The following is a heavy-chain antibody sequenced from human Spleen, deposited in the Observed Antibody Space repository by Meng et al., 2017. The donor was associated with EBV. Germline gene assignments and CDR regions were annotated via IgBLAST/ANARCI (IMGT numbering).Heavy chain of an antibody. V-gene: IGHV1-69*06. Sequence: QVQLVQSGAEVKTPGSSVKASCKTSGGTFSNYDFIWVRQAPGQGLEWMGGIIPLFGTVNYAQKFQGRVTITADRSTSTAYMELNSLISEDTAVYYCASRDTSGWYFGFHYWGQGPLVTVSS. CDR1: GGTFSNYD. J-gene: IGHJ4*02. D-gene: IGHD6-19*01. CDR2: IIPLFGTV. CDR3: ASRDTSGWYFGFHY.